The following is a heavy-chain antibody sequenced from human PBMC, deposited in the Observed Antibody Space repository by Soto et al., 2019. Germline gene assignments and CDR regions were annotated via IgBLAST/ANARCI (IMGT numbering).Heavy chain of an antibody. CDR3: ARGTYYDDRSGYDWFDA. D-gene: IGHD3-22*01. Sequence: GWSLRLSCAASGFIFSDYSMTWVRQAPGKGPEWASYITSSSTMTYYADSLTGRFTISRDNAKNSLYLQMNSVRDEDTAVYYCARGTYYDDRSGYDWFDAWGQGTLVTVSS. CDR2: ITSSSTMT. V-gene: IGHV3-48*02. J-gene: IGHJ5*02. CDR1: GFIFSDYS.